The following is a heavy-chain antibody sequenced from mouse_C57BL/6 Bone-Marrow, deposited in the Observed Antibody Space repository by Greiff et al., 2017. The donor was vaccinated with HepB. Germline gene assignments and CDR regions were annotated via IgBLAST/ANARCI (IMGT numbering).Heavy chain of an antibody. CDR2: IRLKSDNYAT. CDR3: TGRVRRGGYAMDY. CDR1: GFTFSNYW. V-gene: IGHV6-3*01. Sequence: EVKLQESGGGLVQPGGSMKLSCVASGFTFSNYWMNWVRQSPEKGLEWVAQIRLKSDNYATHYAESVKGRFTISRDDSKSSVYLQMNNLRAEDTGIYYCTGRVRRGGYAMDYWGQGTSVTVSS. J-gene: IGHJ4*01. D-gene: IGHD2-14*01.